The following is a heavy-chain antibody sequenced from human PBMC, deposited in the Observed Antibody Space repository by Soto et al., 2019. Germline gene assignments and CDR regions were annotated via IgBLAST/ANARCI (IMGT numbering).Heavy chain of an antibody. CDR1: GGTFSSYA. J-gene: IGHJ4*02. D-gene: IGHD3-22*01. CDR3: ARGYYYDSSGYYDIDY. V-gene: IGHV1-69*13. CDR2: IIPIFGTA. Sequence: SVKVSCKASGGTFSSYAISWVRQAPGQGLEWMGGIIPIFGTANYAQKFQGRVTITADESTSTAYMELSSLRSEDTAVYYCARGYYYDSSGYYDIDYWGQGTLVTVSS.